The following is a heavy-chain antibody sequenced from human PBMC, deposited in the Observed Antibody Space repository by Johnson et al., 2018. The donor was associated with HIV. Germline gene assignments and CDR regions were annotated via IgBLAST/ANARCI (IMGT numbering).Heavy chain of an antibody. CDR2: MDTDGSSP. D-gene: IGHD3-22*01. V-gene: IGHV3-74*01. J-gene: IGHJ3*02. Sequence: VQLVESGGGLVQPGGSLRLSCAASGFTFSSYCMHWVRQAPGKRLVWVSRMDTDGSSPRYADCVRGRSTISRDNAKNTMYLQLNSLRAEDTALYYYARAAYYYDTSGYYGAFDIWGQGTMVTVSS. CDR3: ARAAYYYDTSGYYGAFDI. CDR1: GFTFSSYC.